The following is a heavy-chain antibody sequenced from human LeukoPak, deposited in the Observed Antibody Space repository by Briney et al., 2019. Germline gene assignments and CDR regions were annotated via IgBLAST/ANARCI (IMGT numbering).Heavy chain of an antibody. CDR1: GFTFSSYS. Sequence: GGSLRLSCAASGFTFSSYSMNWVRQAPGKGLEWVSSISSSSSYIYYADSVKGRFTISRDNAKNSLYLQMNSLRAEDTAVYYCAKGDLGYYFDFWGQGTLVTVSS. CDR3: AKGDLGYYFDF. D-gene: IGHD3-16*01. CDR2: ISSSSSYI. V-gene: IGHV3-21*04. J-gene: IGHJ4*02.